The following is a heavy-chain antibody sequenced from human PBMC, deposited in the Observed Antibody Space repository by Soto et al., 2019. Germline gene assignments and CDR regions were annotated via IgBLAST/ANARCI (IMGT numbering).Heavy chain of an antibody. CDR1: GYTFTSYG. CDR2: ISAYNGNT. V-gene: IGHV1-18*01. J-gene: IGHJ6*02. D-gene: IGHD2-2*01. Sequence: GASVKVSCKASGYTFTSYGISWVRQAPGQGLEWMGWISAYNGNTNYAQKPQGRVTMTTDTSTSTAYMELRSLRSDDTAVYYCARGGSSTPYYYGMDVWGQGTTVTVSS. CDR3: ARGGSSTPYYYGMDV.